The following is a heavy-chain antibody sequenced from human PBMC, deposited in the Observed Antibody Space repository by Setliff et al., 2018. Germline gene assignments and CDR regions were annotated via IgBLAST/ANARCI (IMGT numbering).Heavy chain of an antibody. CDR3: ARGGTFRYFDY. D-gene: IGHD5-12*01. CDR1: GGSISSGSYY. Sequence: KTSETLSLTCTVSGGSISSGSYYWSWIRQPAGKGLEWIGHIYTSGSTNYNPSLKSRVTISVDTSKNQFSLKLRSVTAADTAVYYCARGGTFRYFDYWGQGALVTVSS. V-gene: IGHV4-61*09. CDR2: IYTSGST. J-gene: IGHJ4*02.